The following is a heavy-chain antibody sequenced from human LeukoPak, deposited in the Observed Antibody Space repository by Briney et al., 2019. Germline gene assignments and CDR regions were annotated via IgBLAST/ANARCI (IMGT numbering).Heavy chain of an antibody. CDR2: IYYSGST. CDR1: GGSISSYY. J-gene: IGHJ5*02. D-gene: IGHD1-1*01. Sequence: SETLSLTCTVSGGSISSYYWSWFRQPPGKGLEWIGYIYYSGSTNYNPSLKSRVTISVDTSENQFSLKLSSVTAADTAVYYCAREPGTGNWFDPWGQGTLVTVSS. CDR3: AREPGTGNWFDP. V-gene: IGHV4-59*01.